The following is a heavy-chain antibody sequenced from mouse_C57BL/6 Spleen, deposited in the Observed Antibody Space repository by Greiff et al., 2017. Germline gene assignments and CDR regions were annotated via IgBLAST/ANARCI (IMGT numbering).Heavy chain of an antibody. J-gene: IGHJ4*01. V-gene: IGHV1-39*01. CDR2: INPNYGTT. CDR3: ARYEGTGTSIAAMDY. D-gene: IGHD4-1*01. CDR1: GYSFTDYN. Sequence: VQLQQSGPELVKPGASVKISCKASGYSFTDYNMNWVKQSNGKSLEWIGVINPNYGTTSYNQKFKGKATLTVDQSSSTAYMQLNSLTSEDSAVYYCARYEGTGTSIAAMDYWGQGTSVTVSA.